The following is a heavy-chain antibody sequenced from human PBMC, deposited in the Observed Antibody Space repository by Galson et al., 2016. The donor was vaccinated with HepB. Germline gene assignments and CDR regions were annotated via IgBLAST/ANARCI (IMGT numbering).Heavy chain of an antibody. V-gene: IGHV4-39*01. CDR1: GGSISSSSFY. CDR3: ARHLAGSCDSTSCYALPLFFFDY. CDR2: IYYSGNI. D-gene: IGHD2-2*01. Sequence: SETLSLTCTVSGGSISSSSFYWGWIRQPPGKGLEWIGSIYYSGNIYYNPSLRSRVTLSEDTSKNQFSLKLSSVTAADTAVYYCARHLAGSCDSTSCYALPLFFFDYWGQGTLVTVSS. J-gene: IGHJ4*02.